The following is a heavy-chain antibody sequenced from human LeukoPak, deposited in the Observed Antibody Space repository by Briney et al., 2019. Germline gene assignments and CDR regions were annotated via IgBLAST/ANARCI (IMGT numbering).Heavy chain of an antibody. CDR3: ARGPYTYNHYYDTRSRRVFFDY. V-gene: IGHV4-34*01. CDR2: INHSGNT. CDR1: GGSFSGYY. D-gene: IGHD3-22*01. J-gene: IGHJ4*02. Sequence: SETLSLTCSVHGGSFSGYYWSWIRQPPGKGLEWIGEINHSGNTNYNPSLKSRATISVDTSKNQFSLKLSSVTAADTAVYYCARGPYTYNHYYDTRSRRVFFDYWGQGTLVTVSS.